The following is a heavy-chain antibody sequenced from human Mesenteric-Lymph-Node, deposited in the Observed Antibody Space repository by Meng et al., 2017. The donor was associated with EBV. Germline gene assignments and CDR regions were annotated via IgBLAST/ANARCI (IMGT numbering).Heavy chain of an antibody. Sequence: VQLQDSGPGLVNPSETLSLTCTVSGCSVSSGIYHWSCIRQPPGKRLECIGYIYYSGSTNYNPSLKSRVTISVDTSKNQFSLKLSSVTAADTAVYYCALIIVGATHFDYWGQGTLVTVSS. CDR3: ALIIVGATHFDY. CDR2: IYYSGST. D-gene: IGHD1-26*01. J-gene: IGHJ4*02. V-gene: IGHV4-61*01. CDR1: GCSVSSGIYH.